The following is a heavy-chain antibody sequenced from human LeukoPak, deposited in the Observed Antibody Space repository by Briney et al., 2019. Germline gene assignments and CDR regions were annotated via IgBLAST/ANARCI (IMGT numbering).Heavy chain of an antibody. V-gene: IGHV3-11*01. CDR1: GFTFSNHG. CDR3: ARSSSWYLDYFDY. D-gene: IGHD6-13*01. CDR2: ISSSGSTI. Sequence: GGTLRLSCAASGFTFSNHGMSWIRQAPGKGLEWVSYISSSGSTIYYADSVKGRFTISRDNAKNSLYLQMNSLRAEVTAVYYCARSSSWYLDYFDYWGQGTLVTVSS. J-gene: IGHJ4*02.